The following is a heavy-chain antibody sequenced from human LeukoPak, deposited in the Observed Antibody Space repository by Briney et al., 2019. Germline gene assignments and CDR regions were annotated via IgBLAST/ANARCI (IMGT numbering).Heavy chain of an antibody. D-gene: IGHD3-9*01. CDR2: IYSGGDYI. V-gene: IGHV3-21*01. J-gene: IGHJ4*02. CDR3: ARGHYDVLAASYKWTPDY. Sequence: GGSLRLSCAASGFTFNTFNLNWLRQAPGKGLEWVSSIYSGGDYIYYADSVKGRFTTSRDNAKNSLSLQLNSLRVEDTAVYYCARGHYDVLAASYKWTPDYWGQGTLVTVSS. CDR1: GFTFNTFN.